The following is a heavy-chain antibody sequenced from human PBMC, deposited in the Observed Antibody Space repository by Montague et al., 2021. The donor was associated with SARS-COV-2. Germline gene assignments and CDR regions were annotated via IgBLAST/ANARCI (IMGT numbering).Heavy chain of an antibody. Sequence: PMLVKPTQTLTLTCTFSGFSLSTPNVGVAWIRQPPGKALEWLAVIYSNGDKRYSPSLQRRLTITKDTSRNQVVVSLTNVDPLDTATYYCAHLIRYYDIFTGIPFDDWGQGTQVTVSS. V-gene: IGHV2-5*01. J-gene: IGHJ4*02. D-gene: IGHD3-9*01. CDR3: AHLIRYYDIFTGIPFDD. CDR2: IYSNGDK. CDR1: GFSLSTPNVG.